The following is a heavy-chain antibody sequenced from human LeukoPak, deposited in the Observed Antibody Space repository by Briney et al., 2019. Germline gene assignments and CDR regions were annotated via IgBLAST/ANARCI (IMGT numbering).Heavy chain of an antibody. V-gene: IGHV4-59*01. CDR2: IYYSGST. CDR3: ARDGSGYCSGGSCYHWFDP. Sequence: PSETLSLTCTVSGGSISSYYWSWIRQPTRKGLEWIGYIYYSGSTNYNPSRKSRVTISVDTSKNQFSLKLSSVTAADTAVYYCARDGSGYCSGGSCYHWFDPWGQGTLVTVSS. CDR1: GGSISSYY. J-gene: IGHJ5*02. D-gene: IGHD2-15*01.